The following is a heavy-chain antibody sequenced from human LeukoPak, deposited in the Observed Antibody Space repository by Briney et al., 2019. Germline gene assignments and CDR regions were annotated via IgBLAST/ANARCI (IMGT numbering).Heavy chain of an antibody. CDR3: ARDWYSSSWTDNWFDP. Sequence: GGSLRLSCAASGFTLSSYEMNWVRQAPGKGLEWVSYISSSGSTIYYADSVKGRFTISRDNAKNSLYLQMNSLRAEDTAVYYCARDWYSSSWTDNWFDPWGQGTLVTVSS. CDR2: ISSSGSTI. CDR1: GFTLSSYE. D-gene: IGHD6-13*01. V-gene: IGHV3-48*03. J-gene: IGHJ5*02.